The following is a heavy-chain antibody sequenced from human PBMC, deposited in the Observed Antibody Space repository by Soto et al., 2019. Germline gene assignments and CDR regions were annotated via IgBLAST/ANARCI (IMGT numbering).Heavy chain of an antibody. CDR2: IFYSGTT. J-gene: IGHJ5*02. V-gene: IGHV4-31*03. Sequence: SETLSLTCTVSGGSISSGGYYLSWIRPHPGKGLEWIGYIFYSGTTYYNPSLKSRVTISVDTSKNQFSLKLSSVTAADTAVYYCARSVDPWGQGTLVTVSS. CDR3: ARSVDP. CDR1: GGSISSGGYY.